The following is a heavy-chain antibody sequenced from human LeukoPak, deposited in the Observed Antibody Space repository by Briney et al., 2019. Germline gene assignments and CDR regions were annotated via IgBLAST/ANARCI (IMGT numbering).Heavy chain of an antibody. CDR1: GGSFSGCY. D-gene: IGHD3-10*01. CDR2: INHSGST. J-gene: IGHJ4*02. V-gene: IGHV4-34*01. Sequence: PSETLSLTCAVYGGSFSGCYWSWIRQPPGKGLEWIGEINHSGSTNYNPSLKSRVTISVDTSKNQFSLKLSSVTAADTAVYYCARRLVWLGVDFDYWGQGTLVTVSS. CDR3: ARRLVWLGVDFDY.